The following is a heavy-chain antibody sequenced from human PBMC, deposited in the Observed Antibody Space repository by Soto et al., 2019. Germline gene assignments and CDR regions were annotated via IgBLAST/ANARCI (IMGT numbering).Heavy chain of an antibody. D-gene: IGHD5-18*01. J-gene: IGHJ6*02. V-gene: IGHV1-18*01. CDR3: AREVDTALGYYYGMDV. CDR1: GYTFTSYG. Sequence: ASVKVSCKASGYTFTSYGISWVRQAPGQGLEWMGWISAYNGNTNYAQKLQGRVTMTTDTSTSTAYMELRSLRSDDTAVYYCAREVDTALGYYYGMDVWGQGTTVTDSS. CDR2: ISAYNGNT.